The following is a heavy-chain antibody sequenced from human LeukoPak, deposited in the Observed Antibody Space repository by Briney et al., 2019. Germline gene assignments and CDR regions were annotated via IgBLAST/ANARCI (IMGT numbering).Heavy chain of an antibody. Sequence: SETLSLTCTASGGSISSSSHYWGWIRQPPGKGLEWIGRIYTSGSTDYNPSLKSRVTMSVDTSKNQFSLKLSSVTAADTAVYYCTTRGGYSYGYNYWGQGTLVTVSS. V-gene: IGHV4-39*07. CDR3: TTRGGYSYGYNY. J-gene: IGHJ4*02. CDR2: IYTSGST. CDR1: GGSISSSSHY. D-gene: IGHD5-18*01.